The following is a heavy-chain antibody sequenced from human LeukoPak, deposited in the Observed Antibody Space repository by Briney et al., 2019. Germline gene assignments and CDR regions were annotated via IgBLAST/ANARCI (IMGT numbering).Heavy chain of an antibody. CDR3: ARGGSGSYFTGDLGY. Sequence: ASVKVSCKASGYTFTGYYMHWVRQAPGQGLEWMGWINPNSGGTNYAQKFQDRVTMTRDTSISTAYMELSRLRSDDTAVYYCARGGSGSYFTGDLGYWGQGTLVTVSS. CDR1: GYTFTGYY. D-gene: IGHD1-26*01. J-gene: IGHJ4*02. CDR2: INPNSGGT. V-gene: IGHV1-2*02.